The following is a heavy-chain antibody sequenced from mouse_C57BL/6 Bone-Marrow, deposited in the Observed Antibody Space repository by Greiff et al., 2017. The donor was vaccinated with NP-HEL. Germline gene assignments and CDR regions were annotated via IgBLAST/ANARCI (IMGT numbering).Heavy chain of an antibody. Sequence: EVQLVESEGGLVQPGSSMKLSCTASGFTFSDYYMAWVRQVPEKGLEWVANINYDGSSTYYLDSLKSRFIISRDNAKNILYLQMSSLKSEDTATYYCARDPGDYEGAYSFDYWGQGTTLTVSS. CDR3: ARDPGDYEGAYSFDY. V-gene: IGHV5-16*01. J-gene: IGHJ2*01. CDR1: GFTFSDYY. D-gene: IGHD2-4*01. CDR2: INYDGSST.